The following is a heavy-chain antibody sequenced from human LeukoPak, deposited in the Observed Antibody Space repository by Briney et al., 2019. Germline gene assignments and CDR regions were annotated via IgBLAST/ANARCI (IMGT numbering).Heavy chain of an antibody. CDR2: ISAYNGNT. CDR3: ARDQYSSGWGRWFDP. V-gene: IGHV1-18*01. CDR1: GYTFTSYG. Sequence: GASVKVSCKASGYTFTSYGISWVRQAPGQGLEWMGWISAYNGNTNYAQKLQGRVTMTTDTSTSTAYMELRSLRSDDTAVYYCARDQYSSGWGRWFDPWGQGTLVTVSS. J-gene: IGHJ5*02. D-gene: IGHD6-19*01.